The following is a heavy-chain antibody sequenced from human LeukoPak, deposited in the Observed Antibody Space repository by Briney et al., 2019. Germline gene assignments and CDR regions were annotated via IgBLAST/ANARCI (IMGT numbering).Heavy chain of an antibody. CDR3: ARERLWFGEFHDAFDI. V-gene: IGHV1-2*02. Sequence: ASVKVSCKASGYTFTGYYMHWVRQAPGQGLEWMGWINPNSGGTNHAQKFQGRVTMARDTSISTAYMELSRLRSDDTAVYYCARERLWFGEFHDAFDIWGQGTMVTVSS. CDR2: INPNSGGT. J-gene: IGHJ3*02. CDR1: GYTFTGYY. D-gene: IGHD3-10*01.